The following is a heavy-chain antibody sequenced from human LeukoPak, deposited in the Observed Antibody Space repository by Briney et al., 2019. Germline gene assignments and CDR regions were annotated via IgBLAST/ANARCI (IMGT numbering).Heavy chain of an antibody. Sequence: SETLSLTCTVSGGSISSYYWSWIRQPPGKGLEWIGYIFYSGITNYNPSLKSRVTISIDTSKNQFSLKLSSVTAADTAVYYCARGAYYYDSSGYHWYFDLWGRGTLVTVSS. J-gene: IGHJ2*01. CDR1: GGSISSYY. CDR2: IFYSGIT. V-gene: IGHV4-59*01. D-gene: IGHD3-22*01. CDR3: ARGAYYYDSSGYHWYFDL.